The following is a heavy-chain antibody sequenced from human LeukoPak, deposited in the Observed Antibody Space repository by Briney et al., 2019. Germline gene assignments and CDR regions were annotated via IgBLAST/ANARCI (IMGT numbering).Heavy chain of an antibody. CDR1: GFTFSSYS. CDR2: ISGSGGST. J-gene: IGHJ4*02. V-gene: IGHV3-23*01. CDR3: ASSKYPIGGYFDY. Sequence: GGSLRLSCAASGFTFSSYSMNWVRQGPGKGLEWVSVISGSGGSTYFADSMKGQFTISRDNSKNTLYLQMNSLRVEDTAVYYCASSKYPIGGYFDYWGQGTLVTVSS. D-gene: IGHD3-16*01.